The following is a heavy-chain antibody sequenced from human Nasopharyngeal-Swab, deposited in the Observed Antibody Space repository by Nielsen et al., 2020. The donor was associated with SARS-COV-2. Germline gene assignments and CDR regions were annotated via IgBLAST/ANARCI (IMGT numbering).Heavy chain of an antibody. D-gene: IGHD4/OR15-4a*01. Sequence: GESLKISCAASGFTFSSYEMNWVRQAPGKGLEWVSYISSSGSTLYYADPVKGRFTISRDNAKNSLYLQINSLRAEDTAVYYCARVLPHFDYWGHGTLVTVSS. V-gene: IGHV3-48*03. CDR1: GFTFSSYE. J-gene: IGHJ4*01. CDR2: ISSSGSTL. CDR3: ARVLPHFDY.